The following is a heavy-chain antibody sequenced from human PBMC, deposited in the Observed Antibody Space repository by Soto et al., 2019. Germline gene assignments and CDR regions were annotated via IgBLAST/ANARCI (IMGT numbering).Heavy chain of an antibody. J-gene: IGHJ4*02. CDR2: IVVGSGNT. CDR3: AAVGAIPSYFDY. V-gene: IGHV1-58*01. Sequence: RASVKVSCKASGFTFTSSAVQWVRQARGQRLEWIGWIVVGSGNTNYAQKFQERVTITRDMSTSTAYMELSSLRSEDTAVYYCAAVGAIPSYFDYWGQGTLVTVSS. D-gene: IGHD1-26*01. CDR1: GFTFTSSA.